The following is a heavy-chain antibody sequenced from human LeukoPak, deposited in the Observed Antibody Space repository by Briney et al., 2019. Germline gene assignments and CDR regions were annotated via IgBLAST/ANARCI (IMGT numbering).Heavy chain of an antibody. V-gene: IGHV4-59*12. CDR3: ARVYQSAEYYFDY. D-gene: IGHD2-2*01. CDR2: IYYTGST. CDR1: GGSIDSYY. Sequence: KPSETLSLTCTVSGGSIDSYYWSWIRQPPGKGLEWIGYIYYTGSTEYHLSLKSRVTISLDTSKNQFSLKLTSVTAADTAVYYCARVYQSAEYYFDYWGQGNLVSVSS. J-gene: IGHJ4*02.